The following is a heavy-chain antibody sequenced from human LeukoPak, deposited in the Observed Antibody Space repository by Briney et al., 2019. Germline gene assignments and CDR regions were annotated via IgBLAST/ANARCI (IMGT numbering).Heavy chain of an antibody. CDR2: IWYDGTNK. CDR3: AEDTSMDV. V-gene: IGHV3-33*06. D-gene: IGHD3-16*01. J-gene: IGHJ6*04. Sequence: PGGSLRLSCAASGFTFSSYAMHWVRQAPGKGLEWVAVIWYDGTNKYYADSVKGRFTISRDSSKNTLYLQMDSLRAEDTAVYYCAEDTSMDVWGKGTTVTVSS. CDR1: GFTFSSYA.